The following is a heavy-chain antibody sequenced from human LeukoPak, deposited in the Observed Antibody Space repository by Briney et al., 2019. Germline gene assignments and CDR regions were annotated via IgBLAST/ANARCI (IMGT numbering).Heavy chain of an antibody. CDR3: ARTRTIFGVVITAFDY. V-gene: IGHV4-34*01. CDR2: INHSGST. J-gene: IGHJ4*02. D-gene: IGHD3-3*01. Sequence: SETLSLTCAVYGGSFSGYYWSWIRQPPGKGLEWIGEINHSGSTNYNPSLKSRVTISVDTSKNQFSLKLSSVTAADTAVYYCARTRTIFGVVITAFDYWGQGTLVTVSA. CDR1: GGSFSGYY.